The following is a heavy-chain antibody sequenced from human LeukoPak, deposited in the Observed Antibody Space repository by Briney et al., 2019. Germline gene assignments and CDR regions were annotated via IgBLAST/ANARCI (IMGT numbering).Heavy chain of an antibody. J-gene: IGHJ4*02. V-gene: IGHV3-20*04. D-gene: IGHD6-13*01. CDR1: GFTFSSYW. CDR2: ISWNSGSI. CDR3: ARDLYSSSWYFVSPGGY. Sequence: GGSLRLSCAASGFTFSSYWMSWVRQAPGKGLEWVSGISWNSGSIGYADSVKGRFTISRDNAKNSLYLQMNSLRAEDTALYYCARDLYSSSWYFVSPGGYWGQGTLVTVFS.